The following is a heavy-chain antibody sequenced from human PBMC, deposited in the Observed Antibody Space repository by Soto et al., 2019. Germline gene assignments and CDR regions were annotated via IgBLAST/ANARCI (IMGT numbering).Heavy chain of an antibody. J-gene: IGHJ4*02. CDR1: GITFLSLA. V-gene: IGHV3-23*01. Sequence: VGSLSLSCLSSGITFLSLALSWFRQAPGEGLEWVSTITDTGVDTKYADSVRGRFTFSRDNSKNTVYLQMSRLRADDSAVYYCARGSKESYPGSRIFDFWGRGTLVTVSS. CDR2: ITDTGVDT. D-gene: IGHD6-19*01. CDR3: ARGSKESYPGSRIFDF.